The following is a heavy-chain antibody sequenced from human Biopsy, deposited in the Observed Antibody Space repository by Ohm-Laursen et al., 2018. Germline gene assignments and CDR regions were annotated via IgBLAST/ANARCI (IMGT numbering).Heavy chain of an antibody. Sequence: ATVKISCKVSGDTFNKYGIFWVRQAPGQGLEWMGGVTPYNGGTNYAQKFQGRVTMTSDTSISTAYIELRRLISDDTAVYFCARDRMVTIITLVRADTFDIWGQGTLVSVSS. CDR1: GDTFNKYG. CDR3: ARDRMVTIITLVRADTFDI. J-gene: IGHJ3*02. D-gene: IGHD3-10*01. CDR2: VTPYNGGT. V-gene: IGHV1-2*02.